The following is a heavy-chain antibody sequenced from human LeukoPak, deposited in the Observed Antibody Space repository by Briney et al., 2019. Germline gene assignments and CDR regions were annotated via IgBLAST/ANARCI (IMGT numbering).Heavy chain of an antibody. D-gene: IGHD5-18*01. CDR2: IYYGGNT. CDR1: GGSISSGDYY. CDR3: ARDLQGGYFDP. Sequence: PSQTLSLTCTVSGGSISSGDYYWIWIRQHPGKGLEWIGYIYYGGNTYYNPSLESRVTISLDTSKNKFSLKLSSVTAADTAVYYCARDLQGGYFDPWGQGTLVTVSS. V-gene: IGHV4-31*03. J-gene: IGHJ5*02.